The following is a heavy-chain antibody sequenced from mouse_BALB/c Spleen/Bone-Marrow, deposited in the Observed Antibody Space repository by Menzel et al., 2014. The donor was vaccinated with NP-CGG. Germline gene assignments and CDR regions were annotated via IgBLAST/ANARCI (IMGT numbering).Heavy chain of an antibody. J-gene: IGHJ4*01. V-gene: IGHV1-54*01. CDR3: GRGGDYGFMDC. D-gene: IGHD1-2*01. CDR2: INPGSGGT. Sequence: QVQLQQSGAELVRPGTSVKVSCKASGYAFTNYLIERVKQRPGQGLECIRVINPGSGGTNYNEKFKGKATPTADKSSSTAYMQLSRLTSDDSAVYFCGRGGDYGFMDCWGQGTSVTITS. CDR1: GYAFTNYL.